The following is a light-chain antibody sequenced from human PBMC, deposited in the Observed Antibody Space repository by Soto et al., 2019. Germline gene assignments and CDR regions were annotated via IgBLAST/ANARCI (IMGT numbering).Light chain of an antibody. CDR1: QSVSLS. CDR2: GAS. V-gene: IGKV3-15*01. J-gene: IGKJ1*01. CDR3: QQYHIWPSWT. Sequence: EIGLTQPPATLSVSLGATATLSFRASQSVSLSLAWFQMRPGQPPLLLIYGASTRATDIPARFSGSGSGTDFALTISSLQSEDFAVYFCQQYHIWPSWTFGPGTQVDIK.